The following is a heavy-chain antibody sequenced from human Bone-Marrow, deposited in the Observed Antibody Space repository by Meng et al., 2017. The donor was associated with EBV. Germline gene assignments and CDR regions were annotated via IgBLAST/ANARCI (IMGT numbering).Heavy chain of an antibody. J-gene: IGHJ5*02. CDR2: IYYSGST. V-gene: IGHV4-59*01. Sequence: QVQLQESGPGLVKPSEXLSLTCPALGGSISSYYWSWIRQPPGKGLEWIGYIYYSGSTNYNPSLKSRVTISVDTSKNQFSLKLSSVTAADTAVYYCARVGCSGGSCSLPNWSDTWGQGTLVTVSS. D-gene: IGHD2-15*01. CDR3: ARVGCSGGSCSLPNWSDT. CDR1: GGSISSYY.